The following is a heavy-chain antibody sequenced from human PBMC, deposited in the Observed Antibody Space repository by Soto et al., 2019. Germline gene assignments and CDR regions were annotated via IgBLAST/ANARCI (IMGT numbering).Heavy chain of an antibody. CDR2: IYWDDDK. Sequence: QITLKESGPTLVKPTQTLTLTCTFSGFSLSTSGVGVGWIRQPPGKALEWLALIYWDDDKRYSPSLKSRLTITKDTSKNQVVLTMTNMDPVDTATYYCAHRLDGYNFNYSSYYGMDVWGQGTTVTVSS. D-gene: IGHD1-1*01. V-gene: IGHV2-5*02. CDR3: AHRLDGYNFNYSSYYGMDV. J-gene: IGHJ6*02. CDR1: GFSLSTSGVG.